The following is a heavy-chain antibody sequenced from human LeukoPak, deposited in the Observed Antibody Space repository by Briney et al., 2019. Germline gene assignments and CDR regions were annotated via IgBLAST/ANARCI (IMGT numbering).Heavy chain of an antibody. V-gene: IGHV3-23*01. J-gene: IGHJ4*02. CDR2: INGSGGST. CDR3: AKRGTI. D-gene: IGHD2-8*01. Sequence: GGSLRLSCAASGFTFRSFGMSWVRQAPGKGLEWVSDINGSGGSTYYADSVKGRFTISRDNSKNTLYLQMISLRDEDTAIYYCAKRGTIWGQGTLVTVSS. CDR1: GFTFRSFG.